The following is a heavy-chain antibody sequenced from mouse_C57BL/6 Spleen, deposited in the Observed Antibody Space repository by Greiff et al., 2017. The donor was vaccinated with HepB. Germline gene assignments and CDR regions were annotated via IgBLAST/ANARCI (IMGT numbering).Heavy chain of an antibody. CDR2: IWSGGST. J-gene: IGHJ4*01. D-gene: IGHD2-4*01. V-gene: IGHV2-2*01. CDR3: ARNYDYDGGDYYAMDY. CDR1: GFSLTSYG. Sequence: VQLVESGPGLVQPSQSLSITCTVSGFSLTSYGVHWVRQSPGKGLEWLGVIWSGGSTDYNAAFISRLSISKDNSKSQVFFKMNSLQADDTAIYYCARNYDYDGGDYYAMDYWGQGTSVTVSS.